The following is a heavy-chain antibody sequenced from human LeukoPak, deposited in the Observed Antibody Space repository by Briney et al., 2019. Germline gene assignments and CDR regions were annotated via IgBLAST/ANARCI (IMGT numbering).Heavy chain of an antibody. V-gene: IGHV3-11*01. CDR3: GREAPGWVVPAAIEY. D-gene: IGHD2-2*01. J-gene: IGHJ4*02. CDR1: GFTFSDYY. Sequence: PGGSLRLSCAASGFTFSDYYMSWIRQAPGKGLEWVSYISSSGNTIYYADHVRGRFTISRDNDKNSLYLRMNSLRAEDTAVYYCGREAPGWVVPAAIEYWGQGALVTVSS. CDR2: ISSSGNTI.